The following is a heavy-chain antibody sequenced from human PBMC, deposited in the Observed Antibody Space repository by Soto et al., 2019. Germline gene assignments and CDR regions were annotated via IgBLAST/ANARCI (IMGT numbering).Heavy chain of an antibody. J-gene: IGHJ4*02. D-gene: IGHD3-3*01. CDR2: IYYSGST. CDR1: GGSVSSGSYY. V-gene: IGHV4-39*01. Sequence: SETLSLTCTVSGGSVSSGSYYWSWIRQPPGKGLEWIGCIYYSGSTYYNPSLKSRVTISVDTSKNQFSLKLSSVTAADTAVYYCASLPTYYDFWSGYYLYYFDYWGQGTLVTVSS. CDR3: ASLPTYYDFWSGYYLYYFDY.